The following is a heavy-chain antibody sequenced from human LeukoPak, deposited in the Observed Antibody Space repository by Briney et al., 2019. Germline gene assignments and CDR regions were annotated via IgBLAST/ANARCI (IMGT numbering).Heavy chain of an antibody. D-gene: IGHD2/OR15-2a*01. Sequence: SETLSLTCTVSGVSITTSSYYWGWIRQPPGKGLEWIGVIYDSGSTYYNPSLKGGVTISVDTSKNQFSLKLSSVTAADTAVYYCARAFRARYFDLWGRGTLVTVSS. CDR2: IYDSGST. V-gene: IGHV4-39*01. CDR3: ARAFRARYFDL. J-gene: IGHJ2*01. CDR1: GVSITTSSYY.